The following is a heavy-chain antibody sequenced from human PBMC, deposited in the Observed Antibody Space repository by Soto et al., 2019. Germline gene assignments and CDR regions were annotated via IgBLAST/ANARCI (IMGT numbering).Heavy chain of an antibody. Sequence: QVQLQQWGAGLLKPSETLSLTCAVYGGSLSGYYWSWIRQPPGKGLEWIGEINHSGSTNYNPSLKSRVTIAVDTSKNQFSLKLSSVTAADTAVYYCARGRRSSGLDYWGQGTLVTVSS. CDR1: GGSLSGYY. CDR2: INHSGST. CDR3: ARGRRSSGLDY. J-gene: IGHJ4*02. D-gene: IGHD3-22*01. V-gene: IGHV4-34*01.